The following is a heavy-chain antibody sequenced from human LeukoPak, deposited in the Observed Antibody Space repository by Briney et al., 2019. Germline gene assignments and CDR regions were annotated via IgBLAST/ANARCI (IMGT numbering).Heavy chain of an antibody. D-gene: IGHD3-9*01. CDR2: IYSGGST. J-gene: IGHJ4*02. CDR1: GFTVSSNY. CDR3: ARLANVLRYFDWPMGYFDY. Sequence: GGSLRLSCAVSGFTVSSNYMSWVRQAPGKGLEWGSVIYSGGSTYYADSVKGRFTISRDNSKNTLYLQMNSLRAEDTAVYYCARLANVLRYFDWPMGYFDYWGQGTLVTVSS. V-gene: IGHV3-66*01.